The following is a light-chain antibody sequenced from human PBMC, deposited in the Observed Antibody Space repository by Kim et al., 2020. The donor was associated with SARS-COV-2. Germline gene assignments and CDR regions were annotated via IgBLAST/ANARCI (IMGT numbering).Light chain of an antibody. V-gene: IGLV3-19*01. Sequence: LGQTDRITCQGDSLRSYYASWYQQKPGQAPVLVIYGKNNRPSGIPDRFSGSSSGNTASLTITGAQAEDEADYYCNSRDSSGNHWVFGGGTQLTVL. CDR1: SLRSYY. CDR2: GKN. CDR3: NSRDSSGNHWV. J-gene: IGLJ3*02.